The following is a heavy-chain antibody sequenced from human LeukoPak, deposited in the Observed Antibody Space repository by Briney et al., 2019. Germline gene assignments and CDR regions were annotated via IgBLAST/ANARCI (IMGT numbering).Heavy chain of an antibody. CDR1: GGSISSYY. Sequence: SETLSLTCTVSGGSISSYYWSWIRQPPGKGLEWIGYIYYSGSTNYNPSLKSRVTISVDTSKNQFSLKLSSVTAADTAVYYCARERYYYDSSGYVYYFDYWGQGTLVTVSS. CDR2: IYYSGST. J-gene: IGHJ4*02. V-gene: IGHV4-59*01. CDR3: ARERYYYDSSGYVYYFDY. D-gene: IGHD3-22*01.